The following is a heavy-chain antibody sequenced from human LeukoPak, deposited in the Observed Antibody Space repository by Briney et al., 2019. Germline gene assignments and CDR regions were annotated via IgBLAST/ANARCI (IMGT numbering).Heavy chain of an antibody. V-gene: IGHV1-69*04. CDR2: IIPILGIA. D-gene: IGHD4-11*01. Sequence: SVKVSCKASGGTFSSYTISWVRQAPGQGLEWMGRIIPILGIANYAQKFQGRVAITADKSTSTAYMELSSLRSEDTAVYYCARDSTTVTTGYWGQGTLSPSPQ. CDR3: ARDSTTVTTGY. J-gene: IGHJ4*02. CDR1: GGTFSSYT.